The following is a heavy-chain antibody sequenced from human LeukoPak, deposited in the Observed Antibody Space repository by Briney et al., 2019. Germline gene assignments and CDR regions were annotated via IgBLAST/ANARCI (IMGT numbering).Heavy chain of an antibody. D-gene: IGHD4-17*01. CDR3: ASAKENYGDYADYFDY. Sequence: GRSLRLSCAASGFTFSSYGMHWVRQAPGKGLEWVAVIWYDGSNKYYADSVKGRFTISRDNSKNTLYLQMNSLRAEDTAVYYCASAKENYGDYADYFDYWGQGTLVTVSS. V-gene: IGHV3-33*01. CDR2: IWYDGSNK. J-gene: IGHJ4*02. CDR1: GFTFSSYG.